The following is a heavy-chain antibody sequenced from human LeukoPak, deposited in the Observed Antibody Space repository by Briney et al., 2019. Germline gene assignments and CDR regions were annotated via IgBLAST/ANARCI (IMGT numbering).Heavy chain of an antibody. CDR1: GFTFSSYA. J-gene: IGHJ6*03. V-gene: IGHV3-30-3*02. Sequence: GGSLRLSCAASGFTFSSYAMHWVRQAPGKGLEWVAVISYDGSNKYYADSVKGRFTISRDNSKNTLYLQMNSLRAEDTAVYYCAKSSLGTSDSLPGYYYYMDVWGKGTTVTVSS. CDR3: AKSSLGTSDSLPGYYYYMDV. D-gene: IGHD6-13*01. CDR2: ISYDGSNK.